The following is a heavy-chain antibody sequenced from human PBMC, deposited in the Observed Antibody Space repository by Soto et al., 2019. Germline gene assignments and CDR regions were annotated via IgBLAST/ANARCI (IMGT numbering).Heavy chain of an antibody. J-gene: IGHJ6*02. CDR3: ARDNDRPQLGGNYYYILDV. CDR2: IMPIFRTP. Sequence: QVQLEQSGAEVKKPGSSVKVSCKASGGTFRNSAISWVRQAPGQGLEWMGGIMPIFRTPDYGQKFQGRVTITADESTSTAYMELSGLKSDDTAVYFCARDNDRPQLGGNYYYILDVWGHGTTVTVSS. CDR1: GGTFRNSA. D-gene: IGHD1-1*01. V-gene: IGHV1-69*12.